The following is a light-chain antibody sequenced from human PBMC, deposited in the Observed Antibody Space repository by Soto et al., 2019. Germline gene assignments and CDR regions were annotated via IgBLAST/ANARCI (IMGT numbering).Light chain of an antibody. CDR3: RQYNTFSAWT. CDR1: QSVSSY. Sequence: EIVLTQSPATLSLSPGERATLSCRASQSVSSYLAWYQQKPGQAPRLLIYDASNRATGIPARFSGSGSGTDFTLTISSLEPEDFATYYCRQYNTFSAWTFGQGTKVEIK. CDR2: DAS. V-gene: IGKV3-11*01. J-gene: IGKJ1*01.